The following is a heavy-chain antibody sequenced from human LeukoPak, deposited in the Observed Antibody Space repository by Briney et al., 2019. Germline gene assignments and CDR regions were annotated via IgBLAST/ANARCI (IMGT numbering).Heavy chain of an antibody. CDR1: GYTFISYG. CDR3: ARVNDVAVVAAAAPHFEY. V-gene: IGHV1-18*01. D-gene: IGHD2-15*01. Sequence: ASVKVSCKPSGYTFISYGISWVRQAPGQGLEWVGWISAYKGDTDYAQKFQRRVAMATDTSTNTVYMELTSLRSDDTAVYYCARVNDVAVVAAAAPHFEYWGQGTLVTVSS. J-gene: IGHJ4*02. CDR2: ISAYKGDT.